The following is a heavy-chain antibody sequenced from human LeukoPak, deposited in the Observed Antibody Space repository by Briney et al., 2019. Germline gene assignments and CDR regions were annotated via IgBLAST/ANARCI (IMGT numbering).Heavy chain of an antibody. Sequence: QPGGSLRLSCAASGFTFSSYGMHWVRQAPGKGLEWVAFIRYDGSNKYYADSVKGRFTISRDNSKNTLYLQMNSLRAEDTAVYYCAKTGPSYCSGGSCYPYYFDHWGRGTLVTVSS. CDR1: GFTFSSYG. V-gene: IGHV3-30*02. J-gene: IGHJ4*02. D-gene: IGHD2-15*01. CDR2: IRYDGSNK. CDR3: AKTGPSYCSGGSCYPYYFDH.